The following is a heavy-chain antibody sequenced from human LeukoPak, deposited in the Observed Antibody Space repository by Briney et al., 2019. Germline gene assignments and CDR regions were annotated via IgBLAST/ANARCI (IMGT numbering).Heavy chain of an antibody. CDR1: GFTFSSYA. CDR2: ISGSGGST. D-gene: IGHD3-10*01. Sequence: GGSLRLSCAASGFTFSSYAMSWVRQAPGKGLEWVSAISGSGGSTYYADSVKGRFTISRDNSKNTLYLQMNSLRAEDTAVYYCARDDYYGSGSYPYYWGQGTLVTVSS. V-gene: IGHV3-23*01. CDR3: ARDDYYGSGSYPYY. J-gene: IGHJ4*02.